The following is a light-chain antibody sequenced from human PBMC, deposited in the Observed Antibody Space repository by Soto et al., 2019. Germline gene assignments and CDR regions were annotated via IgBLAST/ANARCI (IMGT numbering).Light chain of an antibody. Sequence: IQITQSHSALSASVGDRVTITCRVSQSITRWLAWYQQKPGEAPKLLIYDASSLESGVPSRFSGSGSGTEFTLTISSLQPDDFATYYCQQYNHYSGLTFGGGTMVDI. CDR1: QSITRW. V-gene: IGKV1-5*01. CDR3: QQYNHYSGLT. J-gene: IGKJ4*01. CDR2: DAS.